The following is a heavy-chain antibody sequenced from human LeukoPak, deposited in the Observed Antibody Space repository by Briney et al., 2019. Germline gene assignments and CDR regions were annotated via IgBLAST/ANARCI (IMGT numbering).Heavy chain of an antibody. D-gene: IGHD1-26*01. CDR3: ARGRGSYYGD. CDR2: VNHSGST. J-gene: IGHJ4*02. CDR1: GXSFSAYY. V-gene: IGHV4-34*01. Sequence: SETLSLTCAVYGXSFSAYYWIWIRQPPGKGLEWIGEVNHSGSTNYNPSLKSRITMSLDTSKNHFSLRLSSVTAADTAVYYCARGRGSYYGDWGQGTLVTVSS.